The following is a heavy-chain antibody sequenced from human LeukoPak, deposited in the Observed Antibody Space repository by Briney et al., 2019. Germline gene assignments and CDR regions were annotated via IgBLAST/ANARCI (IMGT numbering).Heavy chain of an antibody. D-gene: IGHD3-22*01. CDR1: GFTFSSYS. J-gene: IGHJ1*01. V-gene: IGHV3-21*04. CDR2: ISSSSSYI. Sequence: GGSLRLSCAASGFTFSSYSMNWVRQAPGKGLEWVSSISSSSSYIYYADSVKGRFTISRDNSKNTVYLQMDSLRAEDTAVYYCARDGDGDYYDSSGSFSEYFQHWGQGTLVTVSS. CDR3: ARDGDGDYYDSSGSFSEYFQH.